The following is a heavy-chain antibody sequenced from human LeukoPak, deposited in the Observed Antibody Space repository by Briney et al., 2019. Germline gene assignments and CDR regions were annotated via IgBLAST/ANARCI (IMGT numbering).Heavy chain of an antibody. D-gene: IGHD1-7*01. J-gene: IGHJ4*02. CDR1: GFTFSSYS. CDR3: ARVKALGSWNYRSTTYYFDY. V-gene: IGHV3-21*01. Sequence: GGSLRLSCAASGFTFSSYSMNWVRQAPGKGLEWVSSISSSSSYIYYADSMKGRFTISRDNANNSLYLQMNSLRAEDTAVYYCARVKALGSWNYRSTTYYFDYWGQGTLVTVSS. CDR2: ISSSSSYI.